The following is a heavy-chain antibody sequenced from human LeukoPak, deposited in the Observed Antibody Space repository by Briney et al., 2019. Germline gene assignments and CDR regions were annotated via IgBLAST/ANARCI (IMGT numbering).Heavy chain of an antibody. CDR2: IYSGGST. Sequence: GGSLRLSCAASGFIVSSNYMSWVRQAPGKGLEWVSVIYSGGSTYYADSVKGRFTISRDNSKNTLYLQMNSLRAEDTAVYYCARAYGDYVRWFDPWGQGTLVTVSS. D-gene: IGHD4-17*01. V-gene: IGHV3-66*01. CDR3: ARAYGDYVRWFDP. CDR1: GFIVSSNY. J-gene: IGHJ5*02.